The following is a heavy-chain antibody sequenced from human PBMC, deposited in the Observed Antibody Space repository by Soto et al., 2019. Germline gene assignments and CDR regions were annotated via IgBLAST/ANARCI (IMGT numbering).Heavy chain of an antibody. D-gene: IGHD3-3*01. CDR2: IYSGGST. Sequence: EVQLVESGGGLVQPGGSLRLPCAASGFTVSSNYMSWVRQAPGKGLEWVSVIYSGGSTYYADSVKGRFTISRDNSKNTLYLQMNSLRAEDTAVYYCARGIFGVVIGGDYWGQGTLVTVSS. V-gene: IGHV3-66*01. CDR1: GFTVSSNY. J-gene: IGHJ4*02. CDR3: ARGIFGVVIGGDY.